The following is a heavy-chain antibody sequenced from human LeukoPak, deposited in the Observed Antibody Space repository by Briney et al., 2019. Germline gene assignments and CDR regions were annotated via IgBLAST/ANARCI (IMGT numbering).Heavy chain of an antibody. J-gene: IGHJ4*02. CDR1: GFTFSSYA. V-gene: IGHV3-23*01. D-gene: IGHD6-13*01. CDR3: AKSSVRTHRSSSWYPIDY. CDR2: ISGSGGST. Sequence: PGGSLRLSCAASGFTFSSYAMSWVRQAPGKGLEWVSAISGSGGSTYYADSVKGRFTISRDNSKNTLYLQMNSLRAEDTAVYYCAKSSVRTHRSSSWYPIDYWGQGTLVTVSS.